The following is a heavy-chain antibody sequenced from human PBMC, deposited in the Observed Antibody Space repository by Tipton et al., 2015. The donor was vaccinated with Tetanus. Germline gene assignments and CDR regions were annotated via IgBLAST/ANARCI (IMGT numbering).Heavy chain of an antibody. Sequence: PGLVKPSETLSLTCTVSGASIGSISYYWSWIRQPPGKGLEWIGYTYYSGSTGYNPSLKSRVTISIDTSNDQFSLKLSSVTPADTAVYHCARDTRKRPKFYYAMDVWGQGTTVTVSS. V-gene: IGHV4-61*01. J-gene: IGHJ6*02. CDR2: TYYSGST. CDR3: ARDTRKRPKFYYAMDV. CDR1: GASIGSISYY.